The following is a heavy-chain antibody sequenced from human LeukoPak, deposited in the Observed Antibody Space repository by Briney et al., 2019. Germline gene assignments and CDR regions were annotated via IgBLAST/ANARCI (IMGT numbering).Heavy chain of an antibody. D-gene: IGHD4-11*01. CDR3: AKDAHDYSNYGWFDL. CDR1: GFTFSSYA. J-gene: IGHJ5*02. Sequence: PGRSLRLSCAASGFTFSSYAMHWVRQAPGKGLEWVAVISYDGSNKYYADSVKGRFTISRDNSKDSLHLHMNSLRADDTAIYYCAKDAHDYSNYGWFDLWGQGALVTVSS. V-gene: IGHV3-30-3*02. CDR2: ISYDGSNK.